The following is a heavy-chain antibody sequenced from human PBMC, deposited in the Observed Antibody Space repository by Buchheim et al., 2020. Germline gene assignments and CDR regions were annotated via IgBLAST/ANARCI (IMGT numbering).Heavy chain of an antibody. CDR1: GFTFSSYG. Sequence: QVQLVESGGGVVQPGRSLRLSCAASGFTFSSYGMHWVRQAPGKGLEWVAVISYDGSNKYYADSVKGRFTISRDNSKNTLYLQMNSRRAEDTAVYYCAKVVALQYYYGMDVWGQGTT. CDR3: AKVVALQYYYGMDV. CDR2: ISYDGSNK. J-gene: IGHJ6*02. D-gene: IGHD2-2*01. V-gene: IGHV3-30*18.